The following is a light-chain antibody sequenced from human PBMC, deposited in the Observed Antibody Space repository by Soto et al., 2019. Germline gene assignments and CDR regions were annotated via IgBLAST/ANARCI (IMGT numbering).Light chain of an antibody. CDR1: QSVGRN. J-gene: IGKJ1*01. Sequence: EIVMTQSPATLSVFPGERATLSCKASQSVGRNLAWYQHKPGQTPRLLIYGASSRATGVPARFSGSGSETELTLTISSLQSEDFAVYHCQQYGSSPITFGQGTKVDI. CDR3: QQYGSSPIT. CDR2: GAS. V-gene: IGKV3-15*01.